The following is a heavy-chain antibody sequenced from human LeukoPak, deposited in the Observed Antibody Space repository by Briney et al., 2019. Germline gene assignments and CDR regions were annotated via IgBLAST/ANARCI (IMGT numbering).Heavy chain of an antibody. J-gene: IGHJ4*02. V-gene: IGHV4-38-2*02. Sequence: SETLSLTCTVSGYSISSGYYWGWIRQPPGKGLEWIGSIYHSGSTYYNPSLKSRVTISVDTSKNQFSLKLSSVTAADTAVYYCARSLYSRIAAAGTPGTFDYWGQGTLVTVSS. CDR2: IYHSGST. CDR1: GYSISSGYY. D-gene: IGHD6-13*01. CDR3: ARSLYSRIAAAGTPGTFDY.